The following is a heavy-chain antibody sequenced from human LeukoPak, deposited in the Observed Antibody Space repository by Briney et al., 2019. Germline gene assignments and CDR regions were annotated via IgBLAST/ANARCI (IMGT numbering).Heavy chain of an antibody. J-gene: IGHJ4*02. CDR3: ANYGANHGYFDY. V-gene: IGHV3-53*01. Sequence: LSGGSLRLSCAASGFTVSSNYMSWVRQAPGKGLEWVSVIYSGGSTYYADSVKGRFTIPRDNSKNTLYLQMNSLRAEDTAVYYCANYGANHGYFDYWGQGTLVTVSS. CDR2: IYSGGST. CDR1: GFTVSSNY. D-gene: IGHD4-17*01.